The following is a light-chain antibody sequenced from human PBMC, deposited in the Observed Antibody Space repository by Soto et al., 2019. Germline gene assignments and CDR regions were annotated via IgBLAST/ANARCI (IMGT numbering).Light chain of an antibody. CDR2: QDN. CDR1: KLGDKY. J-gene: IGLJ2*01. Sequence: SYELTQPPSVSVSPGQTASITCSGDKLGDKYVCWYQPKPGQSPVLVIHQDNKRPSGNPERFCGCNSGNTATLTIRGTKAVDEAVYYCQAWDSSTVVFGGGTKLTVL. V-gene: IGLV3-1*01. CDR3: QAWDSSTVV.